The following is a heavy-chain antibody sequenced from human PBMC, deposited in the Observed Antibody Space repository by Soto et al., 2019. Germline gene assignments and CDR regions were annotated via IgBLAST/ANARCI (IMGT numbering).Heavy chain of an antibody. V-gene: IGHV3-21*01. J-gene: IGHJ6*02. CDR2: ISSSSSYI. D-gene: IGHD6-13*01. CDR3: ADGGSSSWYGYYYYGMDV. Sequence: GGSLRLSCADSGFTFSSYSMNWVRQAPWKGLEWVSSISSSSSYIYYADSVKGRFTISRDNAKNSLYLQMNSLRAEDTAVYYCADGGSSSWYGYYYYGMDVWGQGTTVTVSS. CDR1: GFTFSSYS.